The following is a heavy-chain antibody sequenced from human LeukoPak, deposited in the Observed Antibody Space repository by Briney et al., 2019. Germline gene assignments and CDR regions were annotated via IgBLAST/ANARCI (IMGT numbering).Heavy chain of an antibody. CDR3: ARGIIWDRVPDY. CDR2: INDSGST. J-gene: IGHJ4*02. D-gene: IGHD5-12*01. Sequence: SETLSLTSAVYGGSFSGYYWSWIRQPPGKGLEWIGEINDSGSTNYNPSLKSRVTISVDTSKNQFSLKLSSVTAADTAVYYCARGIIWDRVPDYWGQGTLSPSPQ. V-gene: IGHV4-34*01. CDR1: GGSFSGYY.